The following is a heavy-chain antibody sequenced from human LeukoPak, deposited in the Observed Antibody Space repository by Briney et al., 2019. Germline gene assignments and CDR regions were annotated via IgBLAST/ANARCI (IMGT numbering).Heavy chain of an antibody. V-gene: IGHV4-39*07. CDR3: ARLWANWSGYSNGEIDY. CDR2: IYYSGST. Sequence: SETLSLTCTVSGGSISSSSYYWGWIRQPPGKGLEWIGSIYYSGSTNYNPSLKSRVTISVDTSKNQFSLKLSSVTAADTAVYYCARLWANWSGYSNGEIDYWGQGTLVTVSS. D-gene: IGHD3-3*01. CDR1: GGSISSSSYY. J-gene: IGHJ4*02.